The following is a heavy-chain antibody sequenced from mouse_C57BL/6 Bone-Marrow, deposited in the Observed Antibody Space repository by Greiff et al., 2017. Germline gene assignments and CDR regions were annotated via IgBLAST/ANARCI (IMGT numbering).Heavy chain of an antibody. J-gene: IGHJ1*03. CDR1: GYAFSSSW. Sequence: QVQLQQSGPELVKPGASVKISCKASGYAFSSSWMNWVKQRPGKGLEWIGRIYPGDGDTNYNGKFKGKATLTADKSSSTAYMQLSSLTSEDSAVYFCARGDYGSSWRGYWYFDVWGTGTTVTVSS. CDR3: ARGDYGSSWRGYWYFDV. CDR2: IYPGDGDT. D-gene: IGHD1-1*01. V-gene: IGHV1-82*01.